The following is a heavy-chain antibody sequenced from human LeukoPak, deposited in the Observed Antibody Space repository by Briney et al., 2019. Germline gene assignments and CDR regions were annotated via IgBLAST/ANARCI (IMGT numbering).Heavy chain of an antibody. D-gene: IGHD3-9*01. J-gene: IGHJ5*02. CDR2: ISAYNGNT. Sequence: ASVKLSCKASGYTFTSYGISWVRQAPGQGLEWMGWISAYNGNTNYAQKLQGRVTMTTDTSTSTAYMELRSLRSDDTAVYYCARVKTGASDILTGYYNGNWFDPWGQGTLVTVSS. CDR3: ARVKTGASDILTGYYNGNWFDP. V-gene: IGHV1-18*01. CDR1: GYTFTSYG.